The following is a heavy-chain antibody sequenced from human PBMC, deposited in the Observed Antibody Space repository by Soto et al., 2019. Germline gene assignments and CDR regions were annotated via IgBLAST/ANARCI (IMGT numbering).Heavy chain of an antibody. D-gene: IGHD6-13*01. J-gene: IGHJ5*02. CDR1: GGTFSSYA. Sequence: SVKVSCKASGGTFSSYAISWVRQAPGQGLEWMGGIIPIFGTANYAQKFQGRVTITADESTSTAYMELSSLRSEDTAVYYCARAQRLLAAAGRNWFDPWGQGTLVTVSS. V-gene: IGHV1-69*13. CDR2: IIPIFGTA. CDR3: ARAQRLLAAAGRNWFDP.